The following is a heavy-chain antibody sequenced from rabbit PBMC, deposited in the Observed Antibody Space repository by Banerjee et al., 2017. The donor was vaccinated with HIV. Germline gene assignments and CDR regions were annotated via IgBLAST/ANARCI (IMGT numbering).Heavy chain of an antibody. D-gene: IGHD7-1*01. CDR2: ISTGDGST. J-gene: IGHJ4*01. CDR1: GFDFSSNT. Sequence: QEQLVESGGGLVQPEGSLTLTCKASGFDFSSNTMCWVRQAPGKGLEWIGCISTGDGSTYYASWAKGRFTISKTSSTTVTLQMTSLTAADTATYFCARNYGTGSYDLWGPGTLVTVS. CDR3: ARNYGTGSYDL. V-gene: IGHV1S47*01.